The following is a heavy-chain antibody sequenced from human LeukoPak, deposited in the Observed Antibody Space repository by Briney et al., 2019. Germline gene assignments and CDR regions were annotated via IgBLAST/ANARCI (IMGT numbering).Heavy chain of an antibody. CDR3: ARQPRITMVRGVPVGAYY. CDR2: INHSGST. Sequence: SETLSLTGAVYGGSFSGYYWSWIRQPPGKGLEWIGEINHSGSTNYNPSLKSRVTISVDTSKNQFSLKLSSVTAAETAVYYCARQPRITMVRGVPVGAYYWGQGTLVTVSS. V-gene: IGHV4-34*01. CDR1: GGSFSGYY. J-gene: IGHJ4*02. D-gene: IGHD3-10*01.